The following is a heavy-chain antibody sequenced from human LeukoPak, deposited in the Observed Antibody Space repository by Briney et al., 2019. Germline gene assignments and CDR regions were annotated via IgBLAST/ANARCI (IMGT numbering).Heavy chain of an antibody. CDR3: ATSIAAAASPDGNWFDP. Sequence: ASVKVSCKASGYTFTNYDINWVRQATGQGLEWLGWMNPNSGNTGYAQKFQGRVTITRNTSISTAYMELSSLRSEDTAVYYCATSIAAAASPDGNWFDPWGQGTLVTVSS. V-gene: IGHV1-8*03. J-gene: IGHJ5*02. D-gene: IGHD6-13*01. CDR2: MNPNSGNT. CDR1: GYTFTNYD.